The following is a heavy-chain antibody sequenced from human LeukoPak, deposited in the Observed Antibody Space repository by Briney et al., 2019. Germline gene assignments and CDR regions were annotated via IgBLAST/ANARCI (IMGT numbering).Heavy chain of an antibody. CDR1: GGSISSGSYY. Sequence: SETLSLTCTVSGGSISSGSYYWSWIRQPAGKGLEWIGRIYTSGSTNYNPSLKSRVTISVDTSKNQLSLKLSSVTAADTAVYYCARGRGSYYPPRYYYYMDVWGKGTTVTVSS. CDR3: ARGRGSYYPPRYYYYMDV. J-gene: IGHJ6*03. V-gene: IGHV4-61*02. D-gene: IGHD1-26*01. CDR2: IYTSGST.